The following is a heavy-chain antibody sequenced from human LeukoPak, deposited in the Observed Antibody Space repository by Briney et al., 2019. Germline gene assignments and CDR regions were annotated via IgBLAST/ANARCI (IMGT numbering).Heavy chain of an antibody. Sequence: GGSLRLSCAASGFTVSSNYMSWVRQAPGKGLEWVSVIYSGGSTYYEDSVKGRFTSSRHNAKSTLYLQMNSLRAEDTAVYYCARVDPDYYDGMDVWGQGTTVTVSS. J-gene: IGHJ6*02. CDR1: GFTVSSNY. CDR3: ARVDPDYYDGMDV. V-gene: IGHV3-53*04. CDR2: IYSGGST.